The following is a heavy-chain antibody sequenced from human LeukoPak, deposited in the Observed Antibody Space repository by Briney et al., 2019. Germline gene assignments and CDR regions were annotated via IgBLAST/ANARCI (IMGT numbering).Heavy chain of an antibody. Sequence: PSETLSLTCAVYGGSFSGYYWSWIRQPPGKGLEWIGEINHSGSTNYNPSLKSRVTISVDTSKNQFSLKLSSVTAADTAVYYCARSILQSHYYYYYMDFWGKGTTVTVSS. CDR1: GGSFSGYY. V-gene: IGHV4-34*01. CDR2: INHSGST. CDR3: ARSILQSHYYYYYMDF. D-gene: IGHD4-11*01. J-gene: IGHJ6*03.